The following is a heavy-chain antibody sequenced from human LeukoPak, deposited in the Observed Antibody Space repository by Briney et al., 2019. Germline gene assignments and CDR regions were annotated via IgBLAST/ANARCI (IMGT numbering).Heavy chain of an antibody. CDR2: IYNSEST. CDR3: AGVKGSNLFDP. J-gene: IGHJ5*02. Sequence: SETLSLICNVSGLFLSIYYSSWVREPPGKGLELIGYIYNSESTFYTPSLRRRVTISLHTSRSQFSRRLNSVTAADTAVYYCAGVKGSNLFDPRGQGTLVTVS. CDR1: GLFLSIYY. V-gene: IGHV4-59*01.